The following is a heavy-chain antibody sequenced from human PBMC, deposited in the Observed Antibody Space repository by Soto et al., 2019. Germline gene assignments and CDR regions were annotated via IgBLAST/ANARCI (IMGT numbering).Heavy chain of an antibody. CDR3: GRKEWGTNGFDP. Sequence: QVQLVQSGAEVKKPGSSVKVSCNASGGTFSSYAISWVRQAPGQGLEWMGGIIPIFGTANYAQKFQGRVTINADESTSTAYMELSSLGSEDPAVYYCGRKEWGTNGFDPWGQGTQVPVSS. J-gene: IGHJ5*01. V-gene: IGHV1-69*12. D-gene: IGHD3-3*01. CDR2: IIPIFGTA. CDR1: GGTFSSYA.